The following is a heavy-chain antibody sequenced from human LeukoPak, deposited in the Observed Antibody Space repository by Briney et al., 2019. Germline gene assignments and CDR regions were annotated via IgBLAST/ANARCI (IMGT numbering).Heavy chain of an antibody. CDR1: GFSFSTYG. V-gene: IGHV3-30*18. Sequence: PGGSLRLSCSASGFSFSTYGMHWVRQAPGKGLEWVAVISYDGRNKYHGDSVKGRFTISRDNSKNTLYLQMDSLRTEDTAVYYCAKDGSLGAADYYFDYWGQGTLVTVSS. D-gene: IGHD6-13*01. J-gene: IGHJ4*02. CDR3: AKDGSLGAADYYFDY. CDR2: ISYDGRNK.